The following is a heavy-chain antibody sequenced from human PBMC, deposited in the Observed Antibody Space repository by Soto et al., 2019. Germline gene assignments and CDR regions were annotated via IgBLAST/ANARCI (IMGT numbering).Heavy chain of an antibody. CDR2: IYHTGNT. V-gene: IGHV4-4*02. D-gene: IGHD6-13*01. Sequence: PSETLSLTCAVAGGSISSISCWSWVRQPPGKGLEGIGEIYHTGNTNYNPSLESRATISVDKSKNQFSMNLNSVTAADTAVYYCARDSRAAAGNRRYYFDYWRQGNLVTVSS. J-gene: IGHJ4*02. CDR1: GGSISSISC. CDR3: ARDSRAAAGNRRYYFDY.